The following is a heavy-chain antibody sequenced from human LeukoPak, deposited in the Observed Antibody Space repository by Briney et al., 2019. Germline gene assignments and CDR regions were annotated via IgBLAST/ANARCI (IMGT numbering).Heavy chain of an antibody. CDR1: GFSISLYT. CDR2: ISPSSSYI. V-gene: IGHV3-21*04. D-gene: IGHD3-22*01. J-gene: IGHJ4*02. Sequence: AGGSLRLSCEASGFSISLYTMNWVRQAPGKGLEWVSSISPSSSYIYYADSLRGRFTISRDNSKNSLYLQMNSLRAEDTALYYCAKAYHSSGSLEFDYWGQGTLVTVSS. CDR3: AKAYHSSGSLEFDY.